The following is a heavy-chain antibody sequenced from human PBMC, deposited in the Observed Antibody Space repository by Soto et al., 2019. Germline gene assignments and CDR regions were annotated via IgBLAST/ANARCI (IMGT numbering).Heavy chain of an antibody. CDR1: VFTFISYS. Sequence: SLRLSCSASVFTFISYSMSWVRQAPGKGLEWVSAISGSGGSTYYADSVKGRFTTSRDNSKNTLYLQMNSLRAEDTAVYYCAKLYGSGSPYPDYWGQGTLVTVSS. J-gene: IGHJ4*02. CDR2: ISGSGGST. CDR3: AKLYGSGSPYPDY. D-gene: IGHD3-10*01. V-gene: IGHV3-23*01.